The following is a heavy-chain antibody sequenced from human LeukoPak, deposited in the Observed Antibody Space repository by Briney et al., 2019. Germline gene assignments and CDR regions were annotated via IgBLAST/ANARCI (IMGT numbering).Heavy chain of an antibody. D-gene: IGHD3-22*01. CDR1: GFTFSSYA. Sequence: GGSLRLSCSASGFTFSSYAMHWVRQAPGKGLEYVSAISSNGDSTYYADSVKGRFTISRDNSKNTLYLQMSSLRAEDTAVYYCVKGLRYYDSSDTLDYWGQGTLVTAS. J-gene: IGHJ4*02. V-gene: IGHV3-64D*06. CDR3: VKGLRYYDSSDTLDY. CDR2: ISSNGDST.